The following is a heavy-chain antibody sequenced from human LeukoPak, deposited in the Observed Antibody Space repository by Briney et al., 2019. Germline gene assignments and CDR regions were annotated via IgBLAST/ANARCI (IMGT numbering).Heavy chain of an antibody. CDR3: ARQPGAGWFDP. CDR2: INPGDSDT. CDR1: GYSFTSSW. J-gene: IGHJ5*02. D-gene: IGHD3-10*01. V-gene: IGHV5-51*01. Sequence: GESLKISCQASGYSFTSSWIGWARQMPGRGLEWMAIINPGDSDTRYSPSFQGQVTISADKSISTVYLQWGSLKASDTAMYYCARQPGAGWFDPWGQGTLVTVSS.